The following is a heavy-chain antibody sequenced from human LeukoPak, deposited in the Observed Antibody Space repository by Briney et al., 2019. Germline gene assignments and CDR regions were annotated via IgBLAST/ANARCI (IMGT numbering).Heavy chain of an antibody. CDR2: ISYTGST. V-gene: IGHV4-59*01. CDR3: ARNWNDGSDAFDI. Sequence: PSETLSLTCGVSGDSFTRDYWSPIRQPPGKGLGWIGYISYTGSTKSNPALKSRVTMSGDRSKNQFSLKMTSVTAADTAVYYCARNWNDGSDAFDIWGQGTMVTVSS. CDR1: GDSFTRDY. D-gene: IGHD1-1*01. J-gene: IGHJ3*02.